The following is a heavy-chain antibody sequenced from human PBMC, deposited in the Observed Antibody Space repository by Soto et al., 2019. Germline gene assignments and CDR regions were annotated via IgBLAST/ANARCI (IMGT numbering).Heavy chain of an antibody. CDR2: INLDGSTT. CDR3: VRGLAAAGNTFDI. J-gene: IGHJ3*02. CDR1: GFTFSGHW. Sequence: GGSLRLSCAASGFTFSGHWMHWVRQAPGKGLVWVSRINLDGSTTSYADSAKGRFTISRDNAENTLHLQMNSLSAEDTAVYYCVRGLAAAGNTFDIWGQGTMVTVSS. V-gene: IGHV3-74*01. D-gene: IGHD6-13*01.